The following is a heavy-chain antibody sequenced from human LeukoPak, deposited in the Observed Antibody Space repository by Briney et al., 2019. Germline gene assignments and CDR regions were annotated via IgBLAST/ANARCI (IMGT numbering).Heavy chain of an antibody. CDR1: GFTFSSYG. V-gene: IGHV3-30*02. Sequence: GGSLRLSCAASGFTFSSYGMHWVRQAPGKGLEWVAFIRYDGSNKYYADSVKGRFTISRDNSKNTLYLQMNSLRAEDTAVYYCAKLVGMDYDFWSGTVDYWGQGTLVTVSS. J-gene: IGHJ4*02. CDR3: AKLVGMDYDFWSGTVDY. D-gene: IGHD3-3*01. CDR2: IRYDGSNK.